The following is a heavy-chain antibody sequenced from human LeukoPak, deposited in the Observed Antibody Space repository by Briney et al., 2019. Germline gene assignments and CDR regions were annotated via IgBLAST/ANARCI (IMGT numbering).Heavy chain of an antibody. J-gene: IGHJ6*02. CDR2: ISGSGGST. CDR3: ARERLRYFDWPRYYYYGMDV. CDR1: GFTFSSYA. Sequence: GGSLRLPCAASGFTFSSYAMSWVRQAPGKGLEWVSAISGSGGSTYYADSVKGRFTISRDNSKNTLYLQMNSLRAEDTAVYYCARERLRYFDWPRYYYYGMDVWGQGTMVTVSS. V-gene: IGHV3-23*01. D-gene: IGHD3-9*01.